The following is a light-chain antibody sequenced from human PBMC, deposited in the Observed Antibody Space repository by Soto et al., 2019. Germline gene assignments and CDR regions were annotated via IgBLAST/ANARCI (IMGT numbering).Light chain of an antibody. J-gene: IGKJ2*01. CDR1: QSVSSY. CDR3: QQRSNWMYT. CDR2: DAF. Sequence: EIVLSQSPATLSLSPGERATLSCRASQSVSSYLVWYQQKPGQAPRLLIYDAFRRATGIPARFSGRGSASGTDFTLTISRLEPEDFAVYYCQQRSNWMYTFGQGTKLEIK. V-gene: IGKV3-11*01.